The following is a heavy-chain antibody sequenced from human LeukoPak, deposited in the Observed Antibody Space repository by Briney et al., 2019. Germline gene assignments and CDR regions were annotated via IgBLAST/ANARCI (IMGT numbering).Heavy chain of an antibody. J-gene: IGHJ5*02. CDR2: IIPIFGTA. CDR3: ARAGSYYFVSWFDP. D-gene: IGHD1-26*01. Sequence: ASVKVSCKASGGTFSSYAISWVRQAPGQGLEWMGGIIPIFGTANYAQKFQGRVTITTDESTSTAYMELCSLRSEDTAVYYCARAGSYYFVSWFDPWGQGTLVTVSS. CDR1: GGTFSSYA. V-gene: IGHV1-69*05.